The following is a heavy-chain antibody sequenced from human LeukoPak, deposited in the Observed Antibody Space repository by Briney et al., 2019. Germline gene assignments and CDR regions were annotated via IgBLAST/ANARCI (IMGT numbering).Heavy chain of an antibody. J-gene: IGHJ5*02. CDR3: ARSSTMVRGGYNWFDP. V-gene: IGHV1-2*02. CDR1: GYTFTSYY. Sequence: ASVKVSCKASGYTFTSYYMHWVRQAPGQGLEWMGWINPNSGGTNYAQKFQGRVTMTRDTSISTAYMELSRLRSDDTAVYYCARSSTMVRGGYNWFDPWGQGTLVTVSS. CDR2: INPNSGGT. D-gene: IGHD3-10*01.